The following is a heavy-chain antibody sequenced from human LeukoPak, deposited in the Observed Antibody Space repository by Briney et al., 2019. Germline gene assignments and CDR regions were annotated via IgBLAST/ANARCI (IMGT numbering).Heavy chain of an antibody. CDR1: GFTFSDYY. Sequence: GGSLRLSCAASGFTFSDYYMSWIRQAPGKGLEGVSYISSSGSTIYYADSVKGRFTISRDNAKNSLYLQMHSLRAEDTAVYYCAREFDSSGYLPPSGWGQGTLVTVSS. CDR2: ISSSGSTI. J-gene: IGHJ4*02. V-gene: IGHV3-11*01. CDR3: AREFDSSGYLPPSG. D-gene: IGHD3-22*01.